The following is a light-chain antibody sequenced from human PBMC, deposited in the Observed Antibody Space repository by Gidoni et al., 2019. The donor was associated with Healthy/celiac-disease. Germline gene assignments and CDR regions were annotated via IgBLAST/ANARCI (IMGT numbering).Light chain of an antibody. CDR2: GAS. CDR3: QQYSGA. V-gene: IGKV3-20*01. J-gene: IGKJ1*01. Sequence: ELVLTQSPGTLSLSPGERATLSCRASQSVSSSYLAWYQQKPGQAPRLLIYGASSRATGIPDRFSGSGSGTDFTLTISRLEPEDFAVYYCQQYSGAFGQGTKVEIK. CDR1: QSVSSSY.